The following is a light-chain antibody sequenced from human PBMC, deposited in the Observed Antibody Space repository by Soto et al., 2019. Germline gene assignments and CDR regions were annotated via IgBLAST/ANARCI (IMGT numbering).Light chain of an antibody. Sequence: QSALTQPASVSGSPGQSITISCTGTSSDVGGYNYVSWYQQHPGKVPKLMVYEVTNRPSGVSNRFSGSKSGNTASLTISGLQDEDEADYYCSSYTTSSTWVFGGGTKVTVL. CDR1: SSDVGGYNY. V-gene: IGLV2-14*01. J-gene: IGLJ3*02. CDR2: EVT. CDR3: SSYTTSSTWV.